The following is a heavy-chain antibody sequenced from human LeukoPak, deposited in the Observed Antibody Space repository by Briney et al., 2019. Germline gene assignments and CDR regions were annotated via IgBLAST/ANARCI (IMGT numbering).Heavy chain of an antibody. Sequence: GGSLRLSCAASGFTFSSYGMHWVRQAPGKGLEWVAVIWYDGSNKYYADSVKGRFTISRDNSKNTLYLQMNSLRAEDTAVYYCARDDSGGYNLGLDHWGQGTLVTVSS. J-gene: IGHJ4*02. D-gene: IGHD3-22*01. V-gene: IGHV3-33*01. CDR3: ARDDSGGYNLGLDH. CDR1: GFTFSSYG. CDR2: IWYDGSNK.